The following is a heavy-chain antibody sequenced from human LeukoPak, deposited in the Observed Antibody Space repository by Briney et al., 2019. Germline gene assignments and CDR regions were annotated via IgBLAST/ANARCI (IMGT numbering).Heavy chain of an antibody. CDR2: ISSSSSYI. D-gene: IGHD1-26*01. J-gene: IGHJ3*02. CDR1: GFTFSSYS. Sequence: GGSLRLSCAASGFTFSSYSMNWVRQPPGKGLEWVSSISSSSSYIYYADSVKGRFTISRDNAKNSLYLQMNSLRAEDTAVYYCARDLRTSGSYYIGPNDAFDIWGQGTMVTVSS. V-gene: IGHV3-21*01. CDR3: ARDLRTSGSYYIGPNDAFDI.